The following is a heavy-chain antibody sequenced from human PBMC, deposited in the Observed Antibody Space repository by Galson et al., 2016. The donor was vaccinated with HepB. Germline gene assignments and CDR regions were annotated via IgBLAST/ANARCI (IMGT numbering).Heavy chain of an antibody. CDR2: ISFDGSNN. J-gene: IGHJ4*02. CDR3: ARDDDYVWGTYRYTRTVPQYYFDD. Sequence: SLRLSCAASGFTFSSCAMHWVRQAPGKGLEWVAVISFDGSNNFYADSVKGRFAISRDNSKNTLYLQMNSLRAEDTAVYYCARDDDYVWGTYRYTRTVPQYYFDDWGQGTLVTVSS. CDR1: GFTFSSCA. V-gene: IGHV3-30*09. D-gene: IGHD3-16*02.